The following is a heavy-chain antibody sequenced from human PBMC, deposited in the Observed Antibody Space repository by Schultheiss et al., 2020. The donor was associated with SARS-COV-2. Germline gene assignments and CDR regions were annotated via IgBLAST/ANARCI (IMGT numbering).Heavy chain of an antibody. V-gene: IGHV6-1*01. D-gene: IGHD6-25*01. CDR1: GDSVSSNSAA. J-gene: IGHJ5*02. Sequence: SETLSLTCAISGDSVSSNSAAWNWIRQSPSRGLEWLGRTYYRSKWYNDYAVSVKSRITINPDTSKNQFSLQLNSVTPDDTAVYYCARGVAAIKGDWLDPWGQGTLVTVSS. CDR2: TYYRSKWYN. CDR3: ARGVAAIKGDWLDP.